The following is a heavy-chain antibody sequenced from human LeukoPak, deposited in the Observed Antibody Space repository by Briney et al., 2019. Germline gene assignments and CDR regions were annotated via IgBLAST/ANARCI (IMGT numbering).Heavy chain of an antibody. D-gene: IGHD6-6*01. CDR2: ISSSGRTI. CDR1: GFTFSDYY. CDR3: ARPDSSSRIYYYYMDV. J-gene: IGHJ6*03. V-gene: IGHV3-11*01. Sequence: GGSLRLSCAASGFTFSDYYMSWIRQAPGKGLEWVSYISSSGRTIYYADSVKGRFTISRDNAKNSLYLQMNSLRAEDTAVYYCARPDSSSRIYYYYMDVWGKGTTVTVSS.